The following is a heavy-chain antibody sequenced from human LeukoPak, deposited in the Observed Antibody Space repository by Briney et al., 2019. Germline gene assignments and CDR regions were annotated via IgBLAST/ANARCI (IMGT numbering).Heavy chain of an antibody. V-gene: IGHV1-46*01. CDR1: GYTFTSYH. D-gene: IGHD6-19*01. J-gene: IGHJ4*02. Sequence: ASVKVSCKASGYTFTSYHMHWVRQAPGQGLEWMGIINPSGGSTSYAQKFQGRVTMTRDTSTSTVYMELSSLRSEDTAVYYCAREGGEWLVTDYWGQGTLVTVSS. CDR3: AREGGEWLVTDY. CDR2: INPSGGST.